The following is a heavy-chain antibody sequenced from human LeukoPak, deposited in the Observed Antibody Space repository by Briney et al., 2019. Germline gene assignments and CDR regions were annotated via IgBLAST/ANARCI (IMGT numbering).Heavy chain of an antibody. V-gene: IGHV3-74*01. CDR2: IKSDGITI. D-gene: IGHD1-20*01. CDR3: LRDLNWSLDQ. CDR1: GFTFSSYW. J-gene: IGHJ4*02. Sequence: GGSLRLSCAASGFTFSSYWMSWVRQAPGKGLVWVSRIKSDGITITYADSVKGRFTISRDNAKNTLYLQMNSLRAEDTAVYYCLRDLNWSLDQWGQGTLVTVSS.